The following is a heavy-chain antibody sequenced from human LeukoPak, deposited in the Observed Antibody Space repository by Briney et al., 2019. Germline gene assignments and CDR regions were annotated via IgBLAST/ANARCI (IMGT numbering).Heavy chain of an antibody. CDR1: GYTLTELS. V-gene: IGHV1-24*01. J-gene: IGHJ4*02. Sequence: ASVKVSCTVSGYTLTELSMHWVRQAPGKGLEWMGGFDPEDGETIYAQKFQGRVTMTEDTSTDTAYMELSSLRSEDTAVYYCATALVDVHGKDYWGQGTLVTVSS. D-gene: IGHD1-26*01. CDR3: ATALVDVHGKDY. CDR2: FDPEDGET.